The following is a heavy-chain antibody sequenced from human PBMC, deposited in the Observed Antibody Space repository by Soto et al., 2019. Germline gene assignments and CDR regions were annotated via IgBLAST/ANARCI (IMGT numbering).Heavy chain of an antibody. CDR2: IYSSGKT. V-gene: IGHV4-4*07. Sequence: SETLSLTCTVSGGSLNNYNWNWIRQYAGTGLEWIGRIYSSGKTYYNPSLKSRVTLSLDMLNNQISLKVTSVTAADTAMYYCARERTYQMFGDDALDFWGLGTMVTVS. CDR1: GGSLNNYN. CDR3: ARERTYQMFGDDALDF. D-gene: IGHD2-2*01. J-gene: IGHJ3*01.